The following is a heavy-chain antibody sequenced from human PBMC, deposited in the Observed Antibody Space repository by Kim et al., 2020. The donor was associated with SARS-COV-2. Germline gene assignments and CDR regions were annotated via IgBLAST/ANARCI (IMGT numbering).Heavy chain of an antibody. Sequence: ASVKVSCKASGYTFTSYGISWVRQAPGQGLEWMGWISAYNGNTNYAQKLQGRVTLTTDTSTSTAYMELRSLRSDDTAVYYCATYDSSVPVGWFDPWGQGTLVTVSS. CDR3: ATYDSSVPVGWFDP. V-gene: IGHV1-18*04. CDR1: GYTFTSYG. D-gene: IGHD3-22*01. J-gene: IGHJ5*02. CDR2: ISAYNGNT.